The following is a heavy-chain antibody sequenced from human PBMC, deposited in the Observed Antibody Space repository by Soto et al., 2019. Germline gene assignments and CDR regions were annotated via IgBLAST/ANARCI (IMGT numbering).Heavy chain of an antibody. V-gene: IGHV4-59*01. J-gene: IGHJ6*01. CDR1: GGSISSYY. Sequence: QVQLQESGPGLVKPSETLSLTCTVSGGSISSYYWSWIRQPPGKGLEWIGYIYYSGSTNYNPSLKSRVTISVDTSKNQFSLKLSSVTAADTAVYYCARVWDSSSWYGDYYYYGMDVW. D-gene: IGHD6-13*01. CDR3: ARVWDSSSWYGDYYYYGMDV. CDR2: IYYSGST.